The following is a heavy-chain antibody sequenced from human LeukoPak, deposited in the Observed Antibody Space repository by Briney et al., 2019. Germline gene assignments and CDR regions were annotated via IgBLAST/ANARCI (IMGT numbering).Heavy chain of an antibody. V-gene: IGHV4-39*01. CDR3: ARLHQIVPDAMNYYYMDV. CDR1: GGSISSGNSQ. J-gene: IGHJ6*03. D-gene: IGHD2-2*01. Sequence: SETLSLTCAVSGGSISSGNSQWGWLRHTPGKGLESLGTIFYTGSVYYNPSLKSRVTLSVDTSKNQFSLRLTSLTPADTAVYYCARLHQIVPDAMNYYYMDVWGKGTTVTVSS. CDR2: IFYTGSV.